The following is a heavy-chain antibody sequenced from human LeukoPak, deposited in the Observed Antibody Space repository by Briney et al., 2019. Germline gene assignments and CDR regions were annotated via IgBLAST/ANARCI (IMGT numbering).Heavy chain of an antibody. CDR2: IYTGGST. D-gene: IGHD1-26*01. CDR1: GGSINSYF. J-gene: IGHJ4*02. CDR3: ARQEGGIVGPY. V-gene: IGHV4-4*07. Sequence: PSETLSVTCTVSGGSINSYFWTWIRQPAGKGVEWIGRIYTGGSTNYNPSLKSRVTMSVDTSKNQFSLKLNSVTAADTAVYYCARQEGGIVGPYWGQGTLVTVSS.